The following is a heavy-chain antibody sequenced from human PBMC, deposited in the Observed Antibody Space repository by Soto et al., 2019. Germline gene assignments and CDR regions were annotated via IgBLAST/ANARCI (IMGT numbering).Heavy chain of an antibody. CDR1: GGSISSGDYY. CDR2: IYYSGTT. V-gene: IGHV4-31*03. J-gene: IGHJ5*02. CDR3: ARVDRSSIVVFS. Sequence: SETLSPTCTVSGGSISSGDYYWSWIRQHPGKGLEWIGYIYYSGTTYYNPSLQSRITISVDTSKNQFSLKLSSVTAADTAVYYCARVDRSSIVVFSWGQGTLVTVSS. D-gene: IGHD3-22*01.